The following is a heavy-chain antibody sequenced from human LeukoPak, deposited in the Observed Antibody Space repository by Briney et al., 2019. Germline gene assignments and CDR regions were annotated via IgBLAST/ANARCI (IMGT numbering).Heavy chain of an antibody. CDR1: GFTFSSYW. J-gene: IGHJ4*02. V-gene: IGHV3-7*03. D-gene: IGHD1/OR15-1a*01. Sequence: PGGSLRLSCAASGFTFSSYWMSWVRQAPGKGLEWVANIKQDGSEKYYVDSVKGRFTISRDNAKNSLYLQMNSRRAEDTAVYYCARDSSPREHDYWGQGTLVTVSS. CDR2: IKQDGSEK. CDR3: ARDSSPREHDY.